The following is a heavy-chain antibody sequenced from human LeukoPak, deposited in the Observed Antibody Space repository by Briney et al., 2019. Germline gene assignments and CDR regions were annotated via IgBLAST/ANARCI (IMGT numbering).Heavy chain of an antibody. J-gene: IGHJ4*02. CDR1: GYSISSGYY. V-gene: IGHV4-38-2*02. Sequence: SETLSLTCTVSGYSISSGYYWGWIRQPPGKGLEWIGSIYHSGSTYYNPSLKSRVTISVDTSKNQFSLKLSSVTAADTAVYYCARREYYYDSSGYSEFDYWGRGTLVTVSS. CDR2: IYHSGST. CDR3: ARREYYYDSSGYSEFDY. D-gene: IGHD3-22*01.